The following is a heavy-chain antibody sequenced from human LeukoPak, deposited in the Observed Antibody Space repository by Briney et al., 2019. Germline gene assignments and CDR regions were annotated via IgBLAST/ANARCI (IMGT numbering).Heavy chain of an antibody. J-gene: IGHJ4*02. CDR2: IYPGDSDT. Sequence: PGESLQISCKGSGYSFTSYWIGWVRQMPGKGLEWMGIIYPGDSDTRYSPSFQGQVTISADKSISTAYLQWSSLKASDTAMYYCARQITIFGVVTGFDYWGQGTLVTVSS. CDR1: GYSFTSYW. V-gene: IGHV5-51*01. CDR3: ARQITIFGVVTGFDY. D-gene: IGHD3-3*01.